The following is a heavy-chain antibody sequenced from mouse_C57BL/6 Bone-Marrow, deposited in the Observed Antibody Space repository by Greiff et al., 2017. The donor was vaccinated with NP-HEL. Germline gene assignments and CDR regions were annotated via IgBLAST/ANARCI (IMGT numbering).Heavy chain of an antibody. CDR3: ARRITGTEAMDY. Sequence: EVKLMESGGGLVQPGGSLKLSCAASGFTFSDYGMAWVRQAPRKGPEWVAFISNLAYSIYYADTVTGRFIISRENAKNTLYLEMSSLRSEDTAMYYCARRITGTEAMDYWGQGTSVTVSS. J-gene: IGHJ4*01. V-gene: IGHV5-15*01. D-gene: IGHD4-1*01. CDR2: ISNLAYSI. CDR1: GFTFSDYG.